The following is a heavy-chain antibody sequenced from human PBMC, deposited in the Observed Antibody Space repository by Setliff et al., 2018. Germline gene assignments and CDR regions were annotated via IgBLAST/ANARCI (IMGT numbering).Heavy chain of an antibody. CDR3: ARDGGINMVKTYYYGLDV. V-gene: IGHV3-48*03. CDR2: ISSSGSI. Sequence: GGSLRLSCAASGFTFSSYAMNWVRQGPGKGLEWVSYISSSGSIYYANSVKGRFTISRDNAKNSLFLQMNSLRTEDMGIYYCARDGGINMVKTYYYGLDVWGQGTTVTVSS. D-gene: IGHD3-10*01. J-gene: IGHJ6*02. CDR1: GFTFSSYA.